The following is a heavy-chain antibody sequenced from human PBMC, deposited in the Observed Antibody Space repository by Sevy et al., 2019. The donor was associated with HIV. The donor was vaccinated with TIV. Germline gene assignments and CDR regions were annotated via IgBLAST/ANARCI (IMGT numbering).Heavy chain of an antibody. J-gene: IGHJ4*02. CDR1: GFTFSSYG. Sequence: GGSLRLSCAASGFTFSSYGMHWVRQAPGKGLEWVAVISYDGSNKYYADSVKGRFTISRDNSKNTLYLQMNSLRAEDTAVYCCAKATEFFYYWGQGTLVTVS. CDR3: AKATEFFYY. D-gene: IGHD3-10*01. V-gene: IGHV3-30*18. CDR2: ISYDGSNK.